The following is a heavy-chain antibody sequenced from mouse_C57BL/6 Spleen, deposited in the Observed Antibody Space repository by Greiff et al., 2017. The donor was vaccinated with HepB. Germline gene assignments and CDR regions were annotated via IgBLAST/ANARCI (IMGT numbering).Heavy chain of an antibody. CDR1: GYSITSGYY. CDR3: ARGDYETVYVDV. V-gene: IGHV3-6*01. Sequence: EVQLQQSGPGLVKPSQSLSLTCSVTGYSITSGYYWNWIRQFPGNKLEWMGFISYDGSNNYNPSLKNRISITRDTSKNQFFLKLNSVTTEDTATYYCARGDYETVYVDVWGTGTTVTVSS. J-gene: IGHJ1*03. D-gene: IGHD2-4*01. CDR2: ISYDGSN.